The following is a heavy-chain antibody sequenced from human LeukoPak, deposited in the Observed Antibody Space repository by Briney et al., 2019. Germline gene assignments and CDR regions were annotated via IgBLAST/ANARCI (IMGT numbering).Heavy chain of an antibody. CDR3: ASRSLVGAFDI. J-gene: IGHJ3*02. CDR1: GFTFDDYA. V-gene: IGHV3-9*03. CDR2: ISWNSGNI. Sequence: GRSLRLSCAASGFTFDDYAMHWVRQAPGKGLEWISGISWNSGNIGYADSVKGRFTISRDNAKNSLYMQMNSLRAEDMALYYCASRSLVGAFDIWGQGTMVTVSS.